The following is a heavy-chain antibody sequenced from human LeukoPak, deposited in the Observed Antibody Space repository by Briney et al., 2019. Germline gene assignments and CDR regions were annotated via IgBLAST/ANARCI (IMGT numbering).Heavy chain of an antibody. CDR1: GFIFSTYW. V-gene: IGHV3-7*03. J-gene: IGHJ4*02. Sequence: GGSLRLSCTASGFIFSTYWMSWVRQAPGKGLEWVANIKQDGSEKYYVDSLKGRFTISRDNSKNTLYLQMNSLRAEDTAVYYCAKGRWSYYFDYWGQGTLVTVSS. CDR2: IKQDGSEK. D-gene: IGHD4-23*01. CDR3: AKGRWSYYFDY.